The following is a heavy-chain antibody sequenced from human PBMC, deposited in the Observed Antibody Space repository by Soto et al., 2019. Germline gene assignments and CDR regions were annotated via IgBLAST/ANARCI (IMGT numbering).Heavy chain of an antibody. Sequence: KTSETLSLTCTVSGASITSGGYYWSWIRQVPGEGPEWIGYIKYSGTTHYSPSLKSRAKISLAKSKNEFSLSLTSLTGADTAVYYWARDVRDTGYSYWFDPWGQGSVVHRLL. J-gene: IGHJ5*02. V-gene: IGHV4-31*03. CDR2: IKYSGTT. D-gene: IGHD3-9*01. CDR3: ARDVRDTGYSYWFDP. CDR1: GASITSGGYY.